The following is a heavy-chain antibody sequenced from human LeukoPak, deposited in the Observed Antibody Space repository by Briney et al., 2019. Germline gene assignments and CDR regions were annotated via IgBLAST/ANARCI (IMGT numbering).Heavy chain of an antibody. D-gene: IGHD3-3*01. Sequence: GGSLRLSCAASGFTFSSYAMHWVRQAPGKGLEWVAVISYDGSNKYYADSVKGRFTISRDNSKNTLYLQMNSLRAEDTAVYYCANLITIFGLGGQGTLVTVSS. V-gene: IGHV3-30*04. CDR2: ISYDGSNK. CDR3: ANLITIFGL. J-gene: IGHJ4*02. CDR1: GFTFSSYA.